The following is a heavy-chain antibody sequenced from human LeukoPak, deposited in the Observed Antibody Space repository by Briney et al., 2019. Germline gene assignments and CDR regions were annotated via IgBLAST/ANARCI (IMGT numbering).Heavy chain of an antibody. D-gene: IGHD3-22*01. Sequence: SVKVSCKASGGTFSSYAISWVRQAPGQGLEWMGGIIPTFGTANYAQKFQGRVTITTDESTSTAYMELSSLRSEDTAVYYCARDGYYDSSGSLNPRDYWGQGTLVTVSS. CDR2: IIPTFGTA. V-gene: IGHV1-69*05. J-gene: IGHJ4*02. CDR1: GGTFSSYA. CDR3: ARDGYYDSSGSLNPRDY.